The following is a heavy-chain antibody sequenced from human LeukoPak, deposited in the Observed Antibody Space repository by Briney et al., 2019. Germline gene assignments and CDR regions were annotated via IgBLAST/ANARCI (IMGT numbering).Heavy chain of an antibody. Sequence: PGGSLRLSCAASGFTFSSYAMHWVRQAPGKGLEWVAVISYDGSNKYYADSVKGRFTISRDISKNTLYLQMNSLRAEDTAVYYCARVRGVRGVSNWFDPWGQGTLVTVSS. CDR2: ISYDGSNK. CDR1: GFTFSSYA. CDR3: ARVRGVRGVSNWFDP. V-gene: IGHV3-30*04. J-gene: IGHJ5*02. D-gene: IGHD3-10*01.